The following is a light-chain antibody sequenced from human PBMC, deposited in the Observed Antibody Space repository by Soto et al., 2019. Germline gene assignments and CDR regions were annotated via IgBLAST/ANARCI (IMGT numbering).Light chain of an antibody. CDR3: QQYVTSLT. Sequence: EVVLTQSPDTLSLSPGETATLSCRASQSVDRYVAWYQQKPGQAPRLLIYSASTRVTGIPDRFSGSGSGTDFTLTISRLEPEDFAVYYCQQYVTSLTFGGGTKVEIK. CDR2: SAS. J-gene: IGKJ4*01. V-gene: IGKV3-20*01. CDR1: QSVDRY.